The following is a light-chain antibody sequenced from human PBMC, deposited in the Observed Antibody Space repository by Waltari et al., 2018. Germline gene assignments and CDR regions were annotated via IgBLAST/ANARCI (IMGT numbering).Light chain of an antibody. Sequence: DIRLTQSPSFLSASVGDRVTISCRASQATGSSFAWYQQKPGKAPRLLIYAASTLEGGVPPRFSGSGSGTEFTLTISNLQPEDFATYYCQQANSYPRTFGQGTKLEI. CDR2: AAS. V-gene: IGKV1-9*01. CDR3: QQANSYPRT. CDR1: QATGSS. J-gene: IGKJ2*01.